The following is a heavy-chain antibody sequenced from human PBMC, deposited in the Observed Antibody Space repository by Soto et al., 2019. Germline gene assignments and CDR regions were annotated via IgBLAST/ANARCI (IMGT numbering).Heavy chain of an antibody. CDR3: ARDEFSYGFSNFDY. J-gene: IGHJ4*02. CDR1: GFTFSDFL. D-gene: IGHD3-3*01. Sequence: EVQLVESGGGLVRPGGSLRLSCAASGFTFSDFLMHWVRQTPGKGLSWVARINSDGSVINYADSVKGRFTISRDNARNTLFLQMNSRGAEDTAVYWCARDEFSYGFSNFDYWGQGALVTVSS. V-gene: IGHV3-74*01. CDR2: INSDGSVI.